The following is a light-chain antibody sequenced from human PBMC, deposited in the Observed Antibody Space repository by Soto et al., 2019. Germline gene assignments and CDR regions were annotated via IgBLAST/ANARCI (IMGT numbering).Light chain of an antibody. Sequence: EIVMTQSQATLSVSPGERATLSCRASQSVSNKLAWYQHKPGQAPRVLIYDTSTRAAGIPARFSGSGSGTDFTLTISSLQSEDFAVYYCQQYNTWRSITFGQGTRLESK. V-gene: IGKV3-15*01. J-gene: IGKJ5*01. CDR2: DTS. CDR1: QSVSNK. CDR3: QQYNTWRSIT.